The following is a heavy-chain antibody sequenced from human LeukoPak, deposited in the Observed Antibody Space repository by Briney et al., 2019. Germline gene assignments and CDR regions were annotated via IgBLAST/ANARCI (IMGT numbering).Heavy chain of an antibody. CDR1: GYTFTSYG. J-gene: IGHJ4*02. V-gene: IGHV1-18*01. CDR3: ASSLGFYGDPYYFDY. CDR2: ISAYNGNT. Sequence: ASVKVSCKASGYTFTSYGISWVRQAPGQGLEWMGWISAYNGNTNYAQKLQGRVTRTTDTSTSTAYMELRSLRSDDTAVYYCASSLGFYGDPYYFDYWGQGTLVTVSS. D-gene: IGHD4-17*01.